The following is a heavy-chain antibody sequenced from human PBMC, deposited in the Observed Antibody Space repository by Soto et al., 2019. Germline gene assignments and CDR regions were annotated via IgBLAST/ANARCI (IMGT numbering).Heavy chain of an antibody. CDR1: GGSLSGYY. J-gene: IGHJ4*02. Sequence: PSATLSLTCAVYGGSLSGYYWTWIRQPPGKGLEWIGEVYHSGSTNYNPSLKSRVTISVDKSKKQFSLKLSSVTAADTAVYYCANTDDFWSGYYSYWGQGTLVTVSS. CDR3: ANTDDFWSGYYSY. V-gene: IGHV4-34*01. CDR2: VYHSGST. D-gene: IGHD3-3*01.